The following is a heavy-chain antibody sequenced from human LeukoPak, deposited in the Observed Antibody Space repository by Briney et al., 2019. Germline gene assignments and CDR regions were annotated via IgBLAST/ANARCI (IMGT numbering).Heavy chain of an antibody. CDR3: AREDGYNYAFDI. D-gene: IGHD5-24*01. CDR2: IDWDDDK. V-gene: IGHV2-70*04. CDR1: GFSLSTSGMR. Sequence: SGPALVKPTQTLTLTCTFSGFSLSTSGMRVSWIRQPPGKALEWLARIDWDDDKFYSTSLKTRLTISKDTSKNQVVLTMTNVDPVDTATYYCAREDGYNYAFDIWGQGTMVTVSS. J-gene: IGHJ3*02.